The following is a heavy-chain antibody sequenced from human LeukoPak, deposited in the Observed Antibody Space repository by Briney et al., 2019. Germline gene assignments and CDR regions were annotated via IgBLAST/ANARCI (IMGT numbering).Heavy chain of an antibody. CDR1: GDSISSGSYC. D-gene: IGHD6-13*01. CDR2: IRASGST. CDR3: ARLYSSSLFTILDY. V-gene: IGHV4-61*02. Sequence: PSQTLSLTCPVSGDSISSGSYCWNWVRQPAGKGLEWIGRIRASGSTDYNPSLKSRVTISVDTSKNQFSLKLSSVTAADTAVYYCARLYSSSLFTILDYWGQGTLVTVSS. J-gene: IGHJ4*02.